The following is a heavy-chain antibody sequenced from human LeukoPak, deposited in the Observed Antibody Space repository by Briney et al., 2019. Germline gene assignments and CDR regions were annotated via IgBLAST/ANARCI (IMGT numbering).Heavy chain of an antibody. V-gene: IGHV4-39*07. CDR2: IYYSGST. Sequence: SETLSLTCTVSGGSISSSSYYWGWIRQPPGKGLEWIGSIYYSGSTYYNPSLKSRVTISVDTSKNQFSLKLSSVTAADTAVYYCARGVVWVYWGQGTLVTVSS. CDR1: GGSISSSSYY. J-gene: IGHJ4*02. D-gene: IGHD2-2*01. CDR3: ARGVVWVY.